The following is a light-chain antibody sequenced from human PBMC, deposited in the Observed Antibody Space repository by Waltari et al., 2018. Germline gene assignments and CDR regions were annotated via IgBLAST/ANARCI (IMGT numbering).Light chain of an antibody. CDR2: DAA. CDR3: QQYNRWPPIT. J-gene: IGKJ5*01. Sequence: EVVMTQSPDTLSVSPGGRATLSCRASQSIATNLAWYQQRRGKAPRLLIFDAATRATAISGMFSGSGSGTEFTLTISSLQSDDSAVYYCQQYNRWPPITFGQGTRLEIK. CDR1: QSIATN. V-gene: IGKV3-15*01.